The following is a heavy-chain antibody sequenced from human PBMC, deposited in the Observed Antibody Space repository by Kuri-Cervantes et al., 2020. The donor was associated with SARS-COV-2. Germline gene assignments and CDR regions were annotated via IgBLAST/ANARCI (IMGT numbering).Heavy chain of an antibody. D-gene: IGHD3-3*01. CDR3: ARVSSYDFWSGSTFSLYYYYYYMDV. CDR1: GGSISSGSYY. CDR2: IYYSGST. J-gene: IGHJ6*03. V-gene: IGHV4-39*07. Sequence: SETLSLTCTASGGSISSGSYYWGWIRQPPGKGLEWIGSIYYSGSTYYNPSLKSRVTMSVDTSKNQFSLKLSSVTAADTAVYYCARVSSYDFWSGSTFSLYYYYYYMDVWGKGTTVTVSS.